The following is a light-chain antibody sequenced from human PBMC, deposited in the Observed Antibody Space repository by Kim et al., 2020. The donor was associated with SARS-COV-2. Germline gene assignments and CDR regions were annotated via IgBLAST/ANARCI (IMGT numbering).Light chain of an antibody. CDR3: HQDYDFPCT. CDR2: LTS. CDR1: QGIGRD. Sequence: AIQVTQSPSSLSASVGDTVTITCRASQGIGRDLAWYQQKPGTAPTLLIFLTSTLHTGVPSRFSGSSSGADFTLTITSLQSEDFATYYCHQDYDFPCTFGQGTKVEIK. J-gene: IGKJ1*01. V-gene: IGKV1-6*01.